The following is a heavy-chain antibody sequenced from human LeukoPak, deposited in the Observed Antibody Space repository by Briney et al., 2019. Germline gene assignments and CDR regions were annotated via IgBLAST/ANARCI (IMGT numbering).Heavy chain of an antibody. CDR3: ARHSSVLPFDY. D-gene: IGHD3-10*01. J-gene: IGHJ4*02. Sequence: SETLSLTCTVSGGSISSSSYYWGWIRQPPGKGLEWIGSIYYSGSTYYNPSLKSRVTISVDTSKDQFSLKLSSATAADTAVYYCARHSSVLPFDYWGQGTLVTVSS. CDR1: GGSISSSSYY. V-gene: IGHV4-39*01. CDR2: IYYSGST.